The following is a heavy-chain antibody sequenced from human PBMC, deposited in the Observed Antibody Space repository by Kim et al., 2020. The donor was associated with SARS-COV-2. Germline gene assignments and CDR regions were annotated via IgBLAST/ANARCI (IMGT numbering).Heavy chain of an antibody. CDR2: ISFSGTYI. V-gene: IGHV3-21*01. CDR3: AGFDGYGLDV. D-gene: IGHD3-9*01. J-gene: IGHJ6*02. CDR1: RFTFPTYH. Sequence: GGSLRLSCAASRFTFPTYHMNWVRQAPGKGLEWVSSISFSGTYIYYADSERGRFTISRDNAKDSLSLQMNSLRAEDTGVYYCAGFDGYGLDVWGQGTTV.